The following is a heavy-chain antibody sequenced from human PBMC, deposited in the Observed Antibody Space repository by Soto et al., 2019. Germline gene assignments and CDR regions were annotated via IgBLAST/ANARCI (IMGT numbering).Heavy chain of an antibody. V-gene: IGHV1-18*01. Sequence: ASVKVSCKASGGTFSSHAISWVRQAPGQGLEWMGWISAYNGNTNYAQKLQGRVTMTTDTSTSTAYMELRSLRSDDTAVYYCARDQAGYSYASGAFDIWGQGTMVTVSS. J-gene: IGHJ3*02. CDR1: GGTFSSHA. CDR2: ISAYNGNT. CDR3: ARDQAGYSYASGAFDI. D-gene: IGHD5-18*01.